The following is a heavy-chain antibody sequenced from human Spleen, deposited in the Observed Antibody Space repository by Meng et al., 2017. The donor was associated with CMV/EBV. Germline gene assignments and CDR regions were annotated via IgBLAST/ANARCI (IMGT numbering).Heavy chain of an antibody. J-gene: IGHJ5*02. CDR3: ARDRGAAAGGFDP. D-gene: IGHD6-13*01. V-gene: IGHV4-39*07. CDR1: GDSISSSSYY. Sequence: QVHLQESGPGLVKPSQTLSLTCSVSGDSISSSSYYWGWIRQPPGKGLEWIGSIYYSGSTYYNPSLKSRVTISVDTSKNQFSLKLSSVTAADTAVYYCARDRGAAAGGFDPWGQGTLVTVSS. CDR2: IYYSGST.